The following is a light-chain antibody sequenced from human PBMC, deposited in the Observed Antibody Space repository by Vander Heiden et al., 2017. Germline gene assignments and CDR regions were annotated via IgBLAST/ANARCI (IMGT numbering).Light chain of an antibody. CDR1: QSIGSY. CDR3: QQRYNAPRALT. J-gene: IGKJ4*01. CDR2: AAS. Sequence: IQMTQSPSSLPAAVGDRVTITCRASQSIGSYFNWYQQKPGKAPKLLLHAASSLHSGVPSRFSGSGSGTDFTLTISSLQPEDFASYYCQQRYNAPRALTFGGGTKVEIK. V-gene: IGKV1-39*01.